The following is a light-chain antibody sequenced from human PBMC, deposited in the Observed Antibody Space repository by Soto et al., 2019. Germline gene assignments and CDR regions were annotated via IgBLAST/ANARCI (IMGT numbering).Light chain of an antibody. CDR3: QQRSHWPPGAT. CDR1: QSVSTY. J-gene: IGKJ4*01. CDR2: DAS. V-gene: IGKV3-11*01. Sequence: EVVLTQSPATLSLSPGERATLSCRASQSVSTYLAWYQHKPGQAPRLLIYDASIRATGTPARFSGGGSGTEFTLTISSLTPEDLAVYYCQQRSHWPPGATFGGGTKVEIK.